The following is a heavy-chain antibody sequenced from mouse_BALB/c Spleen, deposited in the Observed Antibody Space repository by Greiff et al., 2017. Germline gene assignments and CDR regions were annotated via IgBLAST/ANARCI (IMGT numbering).Heavy chain of an antibody. CDR1: GFNIKDYY. D-gene: IGHD1-3*01. CDR3: AREWDD. CDR2: IDPENGNA. V-gene: IGHV14-1*02. J-gene: IGHJ2*01. Sequence: VQLQQSGAELVRPGAFVKLSCKASGFNIKDYYMHWVKQSPEQGLEWIGWIDPENGNAIYDPKFLGKASITADTSSNTDYLQLSSLTSEDTAVYYCAREWDDWGEGTTLTVSS.